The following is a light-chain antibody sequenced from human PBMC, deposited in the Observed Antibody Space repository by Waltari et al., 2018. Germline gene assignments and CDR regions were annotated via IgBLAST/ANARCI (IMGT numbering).Light chain of an antibody. CDR1: LNIFGR. J-gene: IGKJ2*01. Sequence: DIQMTQSPPTLSASVGDRVTLTCRASLNIFGRLAWYQQKPGKPPKLLIYETSNLESGVPSRFSCSGSGTDFTLVIDSLQPDDFATYYCQNYHIRKAFGQGTNVEIK. CDR3: QNYHIRKA. CDR2: ETS. V-gene: IGKV1-5*03.